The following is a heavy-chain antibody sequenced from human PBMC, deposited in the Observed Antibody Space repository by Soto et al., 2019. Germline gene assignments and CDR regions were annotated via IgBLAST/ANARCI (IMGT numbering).Heavy chain of an antibody. Sequence: PGGSLRLSCAAPGFTFSSYAMSWVRQAPGMGLQWVSAISGSGGSTFYADSVKGRFTISRDNSKNTLFLQMNSLRAEDTAVYYCAKWDYYDSSGYYYFDYWGQGTLVTVSS. CDR1: GFTFSSYA. CDR3: AKWDYYDSSGYYYFDY. V-gene: IGHV3-23*01. D-gene: IGHD3-22*01. J-gene: IGHJ4*02. CDR2: ISGSGGST.